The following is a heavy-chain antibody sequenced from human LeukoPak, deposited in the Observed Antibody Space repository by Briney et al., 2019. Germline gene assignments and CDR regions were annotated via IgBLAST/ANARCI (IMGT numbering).Heavy chain of an antibody. Sequence: GGSLRLSCTVSGFTFSSLRMNWVRQTPGKGLEWVSSISPGSGYIYYADSVKGRFTISRDDARNSLFLQMSSLRAEDSAVYYCAAYPHYDVLTGYSGAFYYYMDVWGKGTTVTVSS. J-gene: IGHJ6*03. CDR2: ISPGSGYI. CDR1: GFTFSSLR. CDR3: AAYPHYDVLTGYSGAFYYYMDV. D-gene: IGHD3-9*01. V-gene: IGHV3-21*01.